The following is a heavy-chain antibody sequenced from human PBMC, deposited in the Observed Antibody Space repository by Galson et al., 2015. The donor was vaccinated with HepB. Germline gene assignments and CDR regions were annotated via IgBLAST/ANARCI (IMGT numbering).Heavy chain of an antibody. D-gene: IGHD4-17*01. CDR2: ISYDGSNK. CDR1: GFTFSSYG. J-gene: IGHJ6*02. CDR3: AKGRTTADRYGMDV. Sequence: SLRLSCAASGFTFSSYGMHWVRQAPGKGLEWVAVISYDGSNKYYADSVKGRFTISRDNSKNTLYLQMNSLRAEDTAVYYCAKGRTTADRYGMDVWGQGTTVTVSS. V-gene: IGHV3-30*18.